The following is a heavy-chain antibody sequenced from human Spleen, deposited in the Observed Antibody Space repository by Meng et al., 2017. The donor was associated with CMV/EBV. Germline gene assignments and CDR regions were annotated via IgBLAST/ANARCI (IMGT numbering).Heavy chain of an antibody. D-gene: IGHD3-22*01. CDR1: GFTVSSNY. V-gene: IGHV3-21*01. J-gene: IGHJ5*02. CDR2: ISSSSSYI. CDR3: ARGGKLQSDSSGHYAYWFDP. Sequence: GGSLRLSCAASGFTVSSNYMSWVRQAPGKGLEWVSSISSSSSYIYYADSVKGRFTISRDNAKNSLFLQMNSLRAEDTAVYYCARGGKLQSDSSGHYAYWFDPWGQGTLVTVSS.